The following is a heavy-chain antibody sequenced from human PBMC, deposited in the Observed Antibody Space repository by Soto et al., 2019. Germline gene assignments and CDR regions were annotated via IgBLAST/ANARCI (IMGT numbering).Heavy chain of an antibody. D-gene: IGHD3-3*01. J-gene: IGHJ4*02. CDR3: SRDPPGFNSVFDC. Sequence: PSQTLSLTCFSSGDRFSHKGAALNWIRHSPSKGLEWLGRTYYRKSKWLYDYAVSVRSRITINPDTSKNQFSLHLTSVTPEDTSVYCWSRDPPGFNSVFDCCGKGTRVTV. V-gene: IGHV6-1*01. CDR2: TYYRKSKWLY. CDR1: GDRFSHKGAA.